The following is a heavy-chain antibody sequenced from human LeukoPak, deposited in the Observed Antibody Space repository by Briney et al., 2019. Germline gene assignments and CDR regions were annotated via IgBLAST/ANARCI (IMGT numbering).Heavy chain of an antibody. V-gene: IGHV4-59*01. D-gene: IGHD1-26*01. CDR3: ARSRGSEYSGSYILGY. J-gene: IGHJ4*02. CDR1: GGSISSYY. CDR2: IYYSGST. Sequence: SETLSLTYTVSGGSISSYYWSWLRQPPGKGLEWIGYIYYSGSTNYNPSLKSRVTISVDTSKNQFSLKLSSVTAADTAVYYCARSRGSEYSGSYILGYWGQGTLVTVSS.